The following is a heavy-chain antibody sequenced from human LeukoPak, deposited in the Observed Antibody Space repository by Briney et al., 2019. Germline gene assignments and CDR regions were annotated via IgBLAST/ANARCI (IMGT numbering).Heavy chain of an antibody. J-gene: IGHJ4*02. Sequence: ASVKVSCKASGYTFTSYDINWVRQATGQGLEWMGWMNPNSGNTGYAQKFQGRVTMTRNTSISTAYMELSSLRSEDTAVYYCARGFQYSSSSDYWGQGTLVTVSS. V-gene: IGHV1-8*01. CDR1: GYTFTSYD. D-gene: IGHD6-13*01. CDR2: MNPNSGNT. CDR3: ARGFQYSSSSDY.